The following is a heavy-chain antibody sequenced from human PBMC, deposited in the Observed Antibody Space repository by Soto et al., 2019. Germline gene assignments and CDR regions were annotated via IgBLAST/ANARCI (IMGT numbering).Heavy chain of an antibody. Sequence: QVQLQQWGAGLLKPSETLSLTCAVYGGSFSGYYWSWIRQPPGKGLEWIGEINHSGSTNYNPSLTRRGTISVDTSKNPFSLKLSSVTAADTAVYYCARVREPLTGGPWFDPWGQGTLVTVSS. J-gene: IGHJ5*02. CDR3: ARVREPLTGGPWFDP. D-gene: IGHD1-26*01. V-gene: IGHV4-34*01. CDR1: GGSFSGYY. CDR2: INHSGST.